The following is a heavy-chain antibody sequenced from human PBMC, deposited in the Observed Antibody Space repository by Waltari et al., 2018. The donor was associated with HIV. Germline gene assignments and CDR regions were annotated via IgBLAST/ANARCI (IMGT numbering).Heavy chain of an antibody. J-gene: IGHJ2*01. D-gene: IGHD3-22*01. CDR2: LTWNSDRK. Sequence: EVQLVESGGDLVQPGRSLRLSCAASVSTFADYAMHWVRQVPGKGLEWVSGLTWNSDRKDCADSVKGRFTICRDNAKGSLYLQMNSLRPEDTAFYYCAREPNYYDASGPHWYFDLWGRGTLVTVSS. V-gene: IGHV3-9*01. CDR1: VSTFADYA. CDR3: AREPNYYDASGPHWYFDL.